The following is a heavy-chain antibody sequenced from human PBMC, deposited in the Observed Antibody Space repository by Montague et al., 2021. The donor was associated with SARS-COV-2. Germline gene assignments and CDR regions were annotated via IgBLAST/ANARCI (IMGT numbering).Heavy chain of an antibody. CDR2: IWYDGSNE. D-gene: IGHD1-26*01. CDR1: GFIFSSYG. J-gene: IGHJ4*02. CDR3: ARGSVGGYYFDY. Sequence: SLRLSCAASGFIFSSYGMHLFRQAPGKGLEWVAHIWYDGSNENYVDSVKGRFTISRDNFENTLYLQMNSLRAEDTAIYYCARGSVGGYYFDYWGQGTLVNVSS. V-gene: IGHV3-33*01.